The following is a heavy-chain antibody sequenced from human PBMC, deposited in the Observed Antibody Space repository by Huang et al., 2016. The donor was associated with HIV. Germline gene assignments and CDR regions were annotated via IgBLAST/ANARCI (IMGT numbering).Heavy chain of an antibody. CDR1: GFTFSTSD. Sequence: EVQLVESGGGLVRPGGSLRLSCAASGFTFSTSDMNWVRQAPGQGLEHVSAIVGNGGSTYYADSVKGRFTISRDNSKNTPFLQMGSLTADDMAVYYCARGYGSGSPYFDLWGRGTLVTVSS. CDR2: IVGNGGST. D-gene: IGHD3-10*01. J-gene: IGHJ2*01. V-gene: IGHV3-64*07. CDR3: ARGYGSGSPYFDL.